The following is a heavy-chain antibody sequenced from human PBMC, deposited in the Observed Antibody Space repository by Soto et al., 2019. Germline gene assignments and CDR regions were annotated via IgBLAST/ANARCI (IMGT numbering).Heavy chain of an antibody. V-gene: IGHV1-46*01. J-gene: IGHJ5*02. D-gene: IGHD3-9*01. CDR2: INPSGGST. Sequence: ASVKVSCKASGYTFTSYYMHWVRQAPGQGLEWMGIINPSGGSTSYAQKFQGRVTMTRDTSTSTVYMELSSLRSEDTAVYYCAREQLRYFDWLLYPAPNNWFDPRGQRTLVTVSS. CDR1: GYTFTSYY. CDR3: AREQLRYFDWLLYPAPNNWFDP.